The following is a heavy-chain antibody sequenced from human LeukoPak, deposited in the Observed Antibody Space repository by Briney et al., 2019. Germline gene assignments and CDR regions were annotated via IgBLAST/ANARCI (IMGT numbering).Heavy chain of an antibody. CDR2: ISYDGSNK. V-gene: IGHV3-30-3*01. CDR3: ARSAVDTAMVTVY. Sequence: GRSLRLSCAASGFTFSSYAMHWVRQAPGKGLEWVAVISYDGSNKYYADSVKGRFTISRDNSKNTLYLQMNSLRAEDTAVYHCARSAVDTAMVTVYWGQGTLVTVSS. CDR1: GFTFSSYA. J-gene: IGHJ4*02. D-gene: IGHD5-18*01.